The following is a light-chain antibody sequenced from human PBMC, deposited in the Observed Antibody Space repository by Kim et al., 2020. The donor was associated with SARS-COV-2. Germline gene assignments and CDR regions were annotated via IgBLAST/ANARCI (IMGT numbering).Light chain of an antibody. CDR1: QGIPSW. CDR3: QQADSFPIT. V-gene: IGKV1D-12*01. J-gene: IGKJ5*01. Sequence: ACVGDRVTITCRTSQGIPSWLAWYQQRQGKAPKLLIYAATNLQGGVPSRFSGSGSGTDFTLTIVSLQPEDSASYYCQQADSFPITFGQGTRLEIK. CDR2: AAT.